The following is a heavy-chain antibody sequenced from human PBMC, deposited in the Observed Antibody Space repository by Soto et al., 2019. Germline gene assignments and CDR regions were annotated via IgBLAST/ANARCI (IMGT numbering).Heavy chain of an antibody. CDR3: AKASGVATSNLPPVWGSYLDY. CDR2: ISGSGGST. CDR1: GFTFSSYA. D-gene: IGHD5-12*01. V-gene: IGHV3-23*01. Sequence: GGSLRLSCAASGFTFSSYAMSWVRQAPGKGLEWVSAISGSGGSTYYADSVKGRFTISRDNSKNTLYLQMNSLRAEDTAVYYCAKASGVATSNLPPVWGSYLDYWGQGTLVTVSS. J-gene: IGHJ4*02.